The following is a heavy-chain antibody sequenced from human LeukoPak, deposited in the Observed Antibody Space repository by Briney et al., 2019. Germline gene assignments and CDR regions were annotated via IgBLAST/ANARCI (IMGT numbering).Heavy chain of an antibody. CDR3: ARDPGDYDHWFDP. Sequence: SVKVSRKASGGTFSSYAISWVRQAPGQGLEWMGGIIPIFGTANYAQKFQGRVTITADESTSTAYMELSSLRSEDTAVYCCARDPGDYDHWFDPWGQGTLVTVSS. D-gene: IGHD4-17*01. CDR1: GGTFSSYA. V-gene: IGHV1-69*13. J-gene: IGHJ5*02. CDR2: IIPIFGTA.